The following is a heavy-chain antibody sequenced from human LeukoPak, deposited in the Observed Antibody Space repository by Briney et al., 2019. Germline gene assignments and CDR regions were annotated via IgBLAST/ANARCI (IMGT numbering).Heavy chain of an antibody. V-gene: IGHV3-74*01. CDR1: GFTFSSYW. CDR3: AKGGFGRPFDY. Sequence: GSLRLSCAASGFTFSSYWMHWVRQAPGKGLVWVSRINSDGSSTSYADSVKGRFTISRDNAKNTLYLQMNSLRAEDTAVYYCAKGGFGRPFDYWGQGTLVTVSS. CDR2: INSDGSST. D-gene: IGHD3-10*01. J-gene: IGHJ4*02.